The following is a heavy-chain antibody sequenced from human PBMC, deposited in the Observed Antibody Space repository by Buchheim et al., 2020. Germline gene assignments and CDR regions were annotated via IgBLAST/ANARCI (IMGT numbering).Heavy chain of an antibody. J-gene: IGHJ4*02. D-gene: IGHD6-13*01. CDR1: GFTFSSYE. V-gene: IGHV3-48*03. CDR3: AREQQLVREIDY. CDR2: ISSSGSTI. Sequence: EVQLVESGGGLVQPGGSLRLSCAASGFTFSSYEMNWVRQAPGKGLEWVSYISSSGSTIYYADSVKGRFTITRDNAKKSLYLQMNSLRAEDTAVYYCAREQQLVREIDYWGQGTL.